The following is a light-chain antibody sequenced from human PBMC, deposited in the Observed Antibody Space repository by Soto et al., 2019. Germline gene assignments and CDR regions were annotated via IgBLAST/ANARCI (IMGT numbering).Light chain of an antibody. CDR2: DDS. V-gene: IGLV3-21*02. J-gene: IGLJ1*01. CDR3: QVLDGGTDQNYV. Sequence: SYVLTQPPSVSVAPGQTATITCGGHNIGGKSVHWYQQRPGQAPVVVVYDDSDRPSGIPERFSGSNSGNTATLTITSGEAGDEADYFCQVLDGGTDQNYVFGPGTKLTVL. CDR1: NIGGKS.